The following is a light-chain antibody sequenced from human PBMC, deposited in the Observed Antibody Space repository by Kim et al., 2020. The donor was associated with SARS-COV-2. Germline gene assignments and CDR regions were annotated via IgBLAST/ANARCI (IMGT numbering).Light chain of an antibody. Sequence: GLGQTSRSPCGGNNIGSKNVHWYQQKPGQAPVLVIYRDSNRPSGIPERFSGSNSGNTATLTISRAQAGDEADYYCQVWDSSTAWVFGGGTQLTVL. J-gene: IGLJ3*02. CDR1: NIGSKN. CDR2: RDS. V-gene: IGLV3-9*01. CDR3: QVWDSSTAWV.